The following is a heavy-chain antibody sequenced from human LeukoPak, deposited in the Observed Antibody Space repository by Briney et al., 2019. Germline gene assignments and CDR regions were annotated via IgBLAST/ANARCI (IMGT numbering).Heavy chain of an antibody. CDR1: GGSISSGGYY. CDR3: ASHNALSGY. Sequence: PSQTLSLTCTVSGGSISSGGYYWSWIRQPPGKGLEWIGYIYHSGSTYYNPSLKSRVTISLDRSKNQFSLKLSSVTAADTAVYYCASHNALSGYWGQGTLVTVSS. V-gene: IGHV4-30-2*01. CDR2: IYHSGST. J-gene: IGHJ4*02. D-gene: IGHD3-10*01.